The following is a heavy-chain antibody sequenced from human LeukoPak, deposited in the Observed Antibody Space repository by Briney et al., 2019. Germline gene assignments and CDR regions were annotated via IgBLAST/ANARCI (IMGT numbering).Heavy chain of an antibody. V-gene: IGHV4-4*02. CDR3: AGAGELSRGKQTYLLDY. D-gene: IGHD3-16*02. J-gene: IGHJ4*02. Sequence: PSGTLSLTCSVSGGSISSSNWWSWVRQPPGKGLEWIGEIYHSGSTNYNPSLKSRVTISVDKSKNQFSLKLGSVTAADTAVYYCAGAGELSRGKQTYLLDYWGQGTLVTVSS. CDR2: IYHSGST. CDR1: GGSISSSNW.